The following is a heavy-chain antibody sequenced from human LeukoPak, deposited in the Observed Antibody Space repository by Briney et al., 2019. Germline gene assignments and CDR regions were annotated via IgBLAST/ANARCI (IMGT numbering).Heavy chain of an antibody. CDR1: GGTFTSYV. Sequence: SVKVSCKASGGTFTSYVVDWVRQAPGQGLEWMGRIIPVFGPANYAQKFQGRVTITADETTSTAYMELTSLRSEDTAVYYCARRRIVATRSPIDYWGQGTLVIVSS. CDR2: IIPVFGPA. V-gene: IGHV1-69*13. D-gene: IGHD5-12*01. CDR3: ARRRIVATRSPIDY. J-gene: IGHJ4*02.